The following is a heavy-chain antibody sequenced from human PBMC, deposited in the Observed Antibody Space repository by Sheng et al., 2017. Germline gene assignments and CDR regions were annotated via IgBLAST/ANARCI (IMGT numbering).Heavy chain of an antibody. CDR2: MYYSGST. CDR1: GGSISSHY. CDR3: ARGEVRYYMDV. V-gene: IGHV4-59*11. D-gene: IGHD3-10*01. Sequence: QVQLQESGPGLVKPSETLSLTCTVSGGSISSHYWSWIRQPPGKGLEWIGYMYYSGSTNYNPSLKSRVTISVDTSKNQFSLKLSSVTAADTAVYYCARGEVRYYMDVWGKGTTGHRLL. J-gene: IGHJ6*03.